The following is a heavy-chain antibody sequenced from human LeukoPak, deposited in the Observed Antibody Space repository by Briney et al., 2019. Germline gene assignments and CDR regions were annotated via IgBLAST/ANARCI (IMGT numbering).Heavy chain of an antibody. CDR3: AKGGDRDGYNYVYYYGMDV. V-gene: IGHV3-23*01. CDR1: GFTFSSYD. J-gene: IGHJ6*02. CDR2: ISGSGGST. D-gene: IGHD5-24*01. Sequence: PGGSLTLSCAASGFTFSSYDMSWVRQAPGKGLEWVSAISGSGGSTYYADSVKGRFTISRDNSKNTLYLQMNSLRAEDTAVYYCAKGGDRDGYNYVYYYGMDVWGQGTTVTVSS.